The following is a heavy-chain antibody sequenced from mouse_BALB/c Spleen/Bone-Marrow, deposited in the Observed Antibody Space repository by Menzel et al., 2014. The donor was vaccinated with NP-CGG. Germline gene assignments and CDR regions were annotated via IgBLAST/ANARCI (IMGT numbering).Heavy chain of an antibody. J-gene: IGHJ4*01. CDR2: ILPGSGST. CDR3: ARSDGYYYAMDY. D-gene: IGHD2-3*01. Sequence: VKLVESGAELMKPGASVKISCKATGYTFSSYWIEWVKQRPGYGLEWIGEILPGSGSTNYNEKFKGKATFTADTSSNTAYMQLSSLTSEDSAVYYCARSDGYYYAMDYWGQGTSVTVSS. V-gene: IGHV1-9*01. CDR1: GYTFSSYW.